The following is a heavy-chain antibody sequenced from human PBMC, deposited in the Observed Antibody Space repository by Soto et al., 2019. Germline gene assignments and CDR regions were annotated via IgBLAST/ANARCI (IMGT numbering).Heavy chain of an antibody. CDR3: VTVNLVGAAYYFDY. V-gene: IGHV4-28*01. D-gene: IGHD1-26*01. J-gene: IGHJ4*02. CDR1: GFSIGSNNW. CDR2: IYYTGTT. Sequence: SETLSLTCAVSGFSIGSNNWWGWIRQPPGKGLEWIGNIYYTGTTYSHPSLNSRVSISVDTSENQFSLRLTSVTAADTAVYYCVTVNLVGAAYYFDYWGPGTLVTVSS.